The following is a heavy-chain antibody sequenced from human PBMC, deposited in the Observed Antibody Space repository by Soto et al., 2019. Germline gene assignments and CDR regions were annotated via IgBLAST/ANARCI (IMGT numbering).Heavy chain of an antibody. CDR3: ASYLGPRIVVVPAAIEDYYYYGMDV. D-gene: IGHD2-2*02. V-gene: IGHV1-69*13. J-gene: IGHJ6*02. Sequence: SVKVSCKASGGTFSSYAISWVRQAPRQGLEWMGGIIPIFGTANYAQKFQGRVTITADESTSTAYMELSSLRSEDTAVYYCASYLGPRIVVVPAAIEDYYYYGMDVWGQGTTVTVSS. CDR2: IIPIFGTA. CDR1: GGTFSSYA.